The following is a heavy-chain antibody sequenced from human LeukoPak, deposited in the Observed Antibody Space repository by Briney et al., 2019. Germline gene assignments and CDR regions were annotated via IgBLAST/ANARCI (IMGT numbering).Heavy chain of an antibody. CDR3: ARAIGDWNYVPQFDY. CDR1: GFTFSSYS. D-gene: IGHD1-7*01. CDR2: ISSSSSTI. Sequence: GGSLGLSCAASGFTFSSYSMNWVRQAPGKGLEWVSYISSSSSTIYYADSVKGRFTISRDNAKNSLYLQMNSLRAEDTAVYYCARAIGDWNYVPQFDYWGQGTLVTVSS. V-gene: IGHV3-48*01. J-gene: IGHJ4*02.